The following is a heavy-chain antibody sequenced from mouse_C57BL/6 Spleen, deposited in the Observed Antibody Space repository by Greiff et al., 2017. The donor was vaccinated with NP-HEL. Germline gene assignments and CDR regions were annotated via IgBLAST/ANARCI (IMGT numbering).Heavy chain of an antibody. J-gene: IGHJ2*01. CDR2: ISSGGSYT. CDR3: ARDYDGYEFDY. V-gene: IGHV5-6*01. CDR1: GFTFSSYG. Sequence: DVQLVESGGDLVKPGGSLKLSCAASGFTFSSYGMSWVRQTPDKRLEWVATISSGGSYTYYPDSVKGRFTISRDNAKNTLYLQMSHLKSEDTAMYYCARDYDGYEFDYWGQGTTLTVSS. D-gene: IGHD2-3*01.